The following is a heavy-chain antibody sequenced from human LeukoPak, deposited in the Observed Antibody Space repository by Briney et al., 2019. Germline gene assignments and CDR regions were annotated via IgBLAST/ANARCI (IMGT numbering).Heavy chain of an antibody. CDR3: ARMGRLGDETSGSDY. CDR2: IRDKPSTYTT. D-gene: IGHD3-10*01. J-gene: IGHJ4*02. V-gene: IGHV3-72*01. CDR1: GFTFSDHY. Sequence: GGSLRLSCAASGFTFSDHYMDWVRQAPGKGLEWVARIRDKPSTYTTEYAASVKGRFTISRDDSKNSLYLQMNSLKNEDTAVYYCARMGRLGDETSGSDYWGQGTLVTVSS.